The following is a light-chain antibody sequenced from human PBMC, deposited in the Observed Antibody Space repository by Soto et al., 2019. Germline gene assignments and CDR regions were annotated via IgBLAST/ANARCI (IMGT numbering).Light chain of an antibody. V-gene: IGLV2-14*03. CDR1: PSDVGTYNF. CDR3: TSYTSSTPFYV. Sequence: QSALTQPASVSGSPGQSITISCTGTPSDVGTYNFVSWYQQHPGQAPQLIIYDVYSRPSGVSHRFSGSKSGDTASLTISGLQAEDEADYYCTSYTSSTPFYVFGTGTKVTVL. J-gene: IGLJ1*01. CDR2: DVY.